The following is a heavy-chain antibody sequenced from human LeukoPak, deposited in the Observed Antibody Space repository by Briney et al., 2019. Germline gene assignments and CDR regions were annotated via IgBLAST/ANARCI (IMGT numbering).Heavy chain of an antibody. J-gene: IGHJ6*03. CDR3: ARGRYYYGSGSYFYYYYMDV. CDR2: INHSGST. Sequence: ETLSLTCAVYGGSFSGYYWSWIRQPPGKRLEWIGEINHSGSTNYNPSLKSRVTISVDTSKNQFSLKLSSVTAADTAVYYCARGRYYYGSGSYFYYYYMDVWGKGTTVTVSS. V-gene: IGHV4-34*01. D-gene: IGHD3-10*01. CDR1: GGSFSGYY.